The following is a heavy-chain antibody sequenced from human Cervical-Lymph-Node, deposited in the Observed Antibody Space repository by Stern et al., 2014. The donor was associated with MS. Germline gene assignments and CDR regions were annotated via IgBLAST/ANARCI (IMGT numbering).Heavy chain of an antibody. J-gene: IGHJ4*02. D-gene: IGHD1-26*01. CDR3: AKDGRGSYSPLYYFDY. CDR2: IRGSGFKT. Sequence: VQLVQSGGGSVQPGGSPRLSCAASGFPFSNYDMTWVRQAPGKGLEWVSDIRGSGFKTYYADSVKGRFTISRDNSKNTLYLQLNNLRADDTAVYYCAKDGRGSYSPLYYFDYWGQGALVTVSS. V-gene: IGHV3-23*04. CDR1: GFPFSNYD.